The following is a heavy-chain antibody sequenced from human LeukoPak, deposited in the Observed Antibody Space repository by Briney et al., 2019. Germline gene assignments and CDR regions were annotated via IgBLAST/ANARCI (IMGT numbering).Heavy chain of an antibody. CDR3: ARALKRWLQLDD. CDR2: INPDSGGT. J-gene: IGHJ4*02. V-gene: IGHV1-2*02. Sequence: ASVKVSCKASGYTFTGYYMHWVRQAPGQGLEWMGWINPDSGGTNYAQKFQGRVTMTRDTSISTAYMELSRLRSDDTAVYYCARALKRWLQLDDWGQGTLVTVSS. CDR1: GYTFTGYY. D-gene: IGHD5-24*01.